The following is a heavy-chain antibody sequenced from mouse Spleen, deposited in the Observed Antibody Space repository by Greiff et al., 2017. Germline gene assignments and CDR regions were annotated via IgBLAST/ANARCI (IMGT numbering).Heavy chain of an antibody. V-gene: IGHV5-16*01. CDR2: INYDGSST. CDR3: AREGLLRAMDY. J-gene: IGHJ4*01. CDR1: GFTFSDYY. Sequence: EVQRVESEGGLVQPGSSMKLSCTASGFTFSDYYMAWVRQVPEKGLEWVANINYDGSSTYYLDSLKSRFIISRDNAKNILYLQMSSLKSEDTATYYCAREGLLRAMDYWGQGTSVTVSS. D-gene: IGHD1-1*01.